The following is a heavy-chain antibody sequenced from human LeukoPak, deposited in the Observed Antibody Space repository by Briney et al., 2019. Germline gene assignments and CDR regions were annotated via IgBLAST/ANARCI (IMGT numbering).Heavy chain of an antibody. CDR2: IYPDHSDA. CDR3: AKPPVRRTIGAFDI. CDR1: GYSFPDYW. D-gene: IGHD1-1*01. V-gene: IGHV5-51*01. J-gene: IGHJ3*02. Sequence: GESLKISCKTSGYSFPDYWINWVRQMPGKGLEWIGIIYPDHSDARYSPSFQGQVTISVDKSINTAYLQWSSLKTSDTAIYYCAKPPVRRTIGAFDIWGQGTMVTVSS.